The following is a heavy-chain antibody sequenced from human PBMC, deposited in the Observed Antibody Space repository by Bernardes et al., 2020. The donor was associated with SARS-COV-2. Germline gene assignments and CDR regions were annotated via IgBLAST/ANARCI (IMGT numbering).Heavy chain of an antibody. CDR1: GYTFSTYD. V-gene: IGHV1-8*01. D-gene: IGHD1-26*01. CDR3: ARIRSSCATTSCYFDY. CDR2: VNPNTGSA. Sequence: APVKVFSRTSGYTFSTYDLNWVRQATGPGPEWMGWVNPNTGSAGYAQKFLGRVTMTRDTSISTIYLELTSLRSEDTAVYYCARIRSSCATTSCYFDYWGQGTLVTVSS. J-gene: IGHJ4*02.